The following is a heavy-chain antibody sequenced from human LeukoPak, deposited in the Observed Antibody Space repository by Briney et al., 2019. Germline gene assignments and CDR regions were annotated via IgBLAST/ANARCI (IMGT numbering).Heavy chain of an antibody. Sequence: GGSLNPSCAAPGSPFSGSAMPWVRQAPGKGLGWFARIRRKANRYATAYAASVKGRFTISRDDSKNTAYLQMNSLKTEDTAVYYCTAMDTAVRADYWGQGTLVTVSS. J-gene: IGHJ4*02. CDR3: TAMDTAVRADY. CDR2: IRRKANRYAT. CDR1: GSPFSGSA. V-gene: IGHV3-73*01. D-gene: IGHD5-18*01.